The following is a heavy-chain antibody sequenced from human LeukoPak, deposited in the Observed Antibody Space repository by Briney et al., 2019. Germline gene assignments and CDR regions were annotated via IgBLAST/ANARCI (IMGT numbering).Heavy chain of an antibody. Sequence: ASVKVSCKASGGTFSSYAISWVRQAPGQGLEWMGRIIPILSIANYAQKFQGRVTITADRSTSTAYMELSSLRSEDTAVYYCATEQQLVKGPFQHWGQGTLVTVSS. V-gene: IGHV1-69*04. D-gene: IGHD6-13*01. J-gene: IGHJ1*01. CDR2: IIPILSIA. CDR3: ATEQQLVKGPFQH. CDR1: GGTFSSYA.